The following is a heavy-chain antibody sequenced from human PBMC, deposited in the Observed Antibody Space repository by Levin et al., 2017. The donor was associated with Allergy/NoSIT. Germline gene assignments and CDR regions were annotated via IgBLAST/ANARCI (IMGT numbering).Heavy chain of an antibody. CDR3: ATDRPGSGSFDY. CDR1: GFAFSDRY. CDR2: IRNKANSHTT. V-gene: IGHV3-72*01. D-gene: IGHD3-10*01. Sequence: GGSLRLSCAASGFAFSDRYMDWVRQAPGKGLEWVGRIRNKANSHTTEYAASVKGRFTISRDDSKNSLYLQMNSLTTEDTAVHYCATDRPGSGSFDYWGQGTLVTVSS. J-gene: IGHJ4*02.